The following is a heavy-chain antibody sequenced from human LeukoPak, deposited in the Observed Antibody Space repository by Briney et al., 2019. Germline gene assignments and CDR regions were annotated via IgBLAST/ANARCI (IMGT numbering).Heavy chain of an antibody. CDR1: GGSISSGGYS. D-gene: IGHD7-27*01. V-gene: IGHV4-30-2*01. Sequence: PSETLSLTCAVSGGSISSGGYSWSWIRQPPGKGLEWIGYIYHSGSTYYNPSLKSRVTISVDRSKNQFSLKLSSVTAADTAVYYRARTGGYFDYWGQGTLVTVSS. CDR3: ARTGGYFDY. CDR2: IYHSGST. J-gene: IGHJ4*02.